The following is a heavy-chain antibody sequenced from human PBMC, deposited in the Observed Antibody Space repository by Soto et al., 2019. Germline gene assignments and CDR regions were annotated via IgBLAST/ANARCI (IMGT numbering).Heavy chain of an antibody. CDR3: ARVGPYFCGGDDGYSEGVWIDN. CDR2: IYDSGYT. V-gene: IGHV4-59*01. J-gene: IGHJ4*02. CDR1: GCSISSYD. Sequence: PAGTLSLTCAVSGCSISSYDWIWIRQAPGRGLEWIADIYDSGYTTYYASLKSRANIAIDPSTNQFSLTLSSVTAEVTALYSWARVGPYFCGGDDGYSEGVWIDNWGQGTLVTVSS. D-gene: IGHD2-21*01.